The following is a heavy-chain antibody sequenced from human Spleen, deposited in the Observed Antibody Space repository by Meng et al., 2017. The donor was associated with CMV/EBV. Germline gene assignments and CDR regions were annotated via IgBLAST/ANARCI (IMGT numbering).Heavy chain of an antibody. J-gene: IGHJ5*02. CDR3: AHRRGTFGGVTNWFDP. D-gene: IGHD3-16*01. Sequence: QITLKESGPTLVKPTQTLPLTCSFSWFSLSTSGVGVGWIRQPPGKALEWLALIYWDDDKRYSPSLKSRLTITKDTSKNQVVLTMTNMDPVDTATYYCAHRRGTFGGVTNWFDPWGQGTLVTISS. CDR1: WFSLSTSGVG. CDR2: IYWDDDK. V-gene: IGHV2-5*02.